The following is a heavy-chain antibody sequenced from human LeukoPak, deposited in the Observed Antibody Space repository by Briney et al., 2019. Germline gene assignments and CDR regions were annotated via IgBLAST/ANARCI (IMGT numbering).Heavy chain of an antibody. CDR2: SHKGGST. V-gene: IGHV4-59*01. D-gene: IGHD1-1*01. J-gene: IGHJ6*03. Sequence: SETLSLTCTVSGGSFSNYYWTWIRQPPGKTLEWIGCSHKGGSTYYNPSLRSRVTISVDTSKNQFSLKLSSVTAADTAVYYCARGNDVRVAYYYYYMDVWGKGTTVTVSS. CDR1: GGSFSNYY. CDR3: ARGNDVRVAYYYYYMDV.